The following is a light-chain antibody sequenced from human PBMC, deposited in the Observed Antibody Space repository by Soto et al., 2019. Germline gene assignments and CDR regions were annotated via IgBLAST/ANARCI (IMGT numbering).Light chain of an antibody. Sequence: QSVLTQPPSVSEAPRQRVTISCSGSTSSIGNYAVNWYQHLPGKAPKLLIYYDDLLPSGVSDRFSGSKSGTSASLAISGLQSEDEATYYCSAWDGSLNGWVFGGGTKLTVL. CDR2: YDD. CDR1: TSSIGNYA. CDR3: SAWDGSLNGWV. V-gene: IGLV1-36*01. J-gene: IGLJ3*02.